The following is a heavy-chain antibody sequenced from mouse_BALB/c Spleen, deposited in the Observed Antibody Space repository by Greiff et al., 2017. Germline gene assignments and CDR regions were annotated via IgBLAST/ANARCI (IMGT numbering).Heavy chain of an antibody. Sequence: EVHLVESGGGLVQPGGSRKLSCAASGFTFSSFGMHWVRQAPEKGLEWVAYISSGSSTIYYADTVKGRFTISRDNPKNTLFLQMTSLRSEDTAMYYCARLRGGYYDYFDYWGQGTTLTVSS. J-gene: IGHJ2*01. V-gene: IGHV5-17*02. CDR3: ARLRGGYYDYFDY. CDR1: GFTFSSFG. CDR2: ISSGSSTI. D-gene: IGHD2-3*01.